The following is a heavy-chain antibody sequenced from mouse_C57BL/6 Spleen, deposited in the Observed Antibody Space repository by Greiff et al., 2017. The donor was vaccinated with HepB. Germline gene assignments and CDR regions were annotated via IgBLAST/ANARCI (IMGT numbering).Heavy chain of an antibody. V-gene: IGHV1-50*01. CDR1: GYTFTSYW. Sequence: QVQLKQPGAELVKPGASVKLSCKASGYTFTSYWMQWVKQRPGQGLEWIGEIDPSDSYTNYNQKFKGKATLTVDTSSSTAYMQLSSLTSEDSAVYYCARGNDYDGWFAYWGQGTLVTVSA. D-gene: IGHD2-4*01. CDR2: IDPSDSYT. CDR3: ARGNDYDGWFAY. J-gene: IGHJ3*01.